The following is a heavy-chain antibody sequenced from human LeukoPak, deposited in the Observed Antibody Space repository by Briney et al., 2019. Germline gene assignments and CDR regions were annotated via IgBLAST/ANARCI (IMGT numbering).Heavy chain of an antibody. D-gene: IGHD4-23*01. CDR2: IASDGSST. Sequence: GGSLRLSCAASGFTFSSYWMNWVRQAPGKGLVWVSRIASDGSSTTYADSVKGRFSISRDNAKNTLYLQMNSLRVKDTAVYYCARGRPHGNDYWGQGTLVTVST. CDR3: ARGRPHGNDY. CDR1: GFTFSSYW. J-gene: IGHJ4*02. V-gene: IGHV3-74*01.